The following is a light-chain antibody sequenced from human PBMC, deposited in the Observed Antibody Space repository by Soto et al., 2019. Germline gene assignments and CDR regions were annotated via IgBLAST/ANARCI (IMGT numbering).Light chain of an antibody. J-gene: IGKJ4*01. V-gene: IGKV3-11*01. CDR2: DVS. CDR3: QHHRSWPLT. CDR1: QSVGSH. Sequence: EIVLTQSPATLSVSPGERATLSCRASQSVGSHLAWYQQKPGQAPRLLIYDVSNRATGIAARFSGSGSGTDFTLTVSSLEPEDFAVYYCQHHRSWPLTFGEGTKVEIK.